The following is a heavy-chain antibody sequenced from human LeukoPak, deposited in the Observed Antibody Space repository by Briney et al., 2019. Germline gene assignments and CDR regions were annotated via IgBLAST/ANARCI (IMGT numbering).Heavy chain of an antibody. CDR3: ARVFSLSVNDAFDI. D-gene: IGHD2/OR15-2a*01. Sequence: ASETLSLTCAVYGGSFSGYYWSWIRQPPGKGLEWIGEINHSGSTNYNPSLRSRVAISVDTSKNQFSLKLSSVTAADTAVYYCARVFSLSVNDAFDIWGQGTMVTVSS. J-gene: IGHJ3*02. CDR1: GGSFSGYY. V-gene: IGHV4-34*01. CDR2: INHSGST.